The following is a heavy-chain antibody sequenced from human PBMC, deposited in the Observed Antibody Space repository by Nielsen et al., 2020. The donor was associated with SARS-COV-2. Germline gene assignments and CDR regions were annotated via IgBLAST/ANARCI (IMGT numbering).Heavy chain of an antibody. CDR1: GFTFRAYA. CDR3: ARAIGYSGSF. D-gene: IGHD1-26*01. Sequence: GGSLRLSCAASGFTFRAYAMHWVRQAPGKGLEWVSVISYDGSDEYYADSVKGRFTISRDNSKNTLYLQLNSLRTEDTAIYYSARAIGYSGSFWGLGTLVTVSS. J-gene: IGHJ4*02. CDR2: ISYDGSDE. V-gene: IGHV3-30*04.